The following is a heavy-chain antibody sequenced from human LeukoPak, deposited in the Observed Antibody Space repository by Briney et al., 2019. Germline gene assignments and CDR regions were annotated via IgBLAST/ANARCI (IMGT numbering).Heavy chain of an antibody. D-gene: IGHD3-22*01. CDR3: AKDPRYYYDSSGYWELYYFDY. Sequence: GGSLRLSCAASGFTFSSYSMNWVRQAPGKGLEWVSSISSSSSYIYYADSVKGRFTISRDNAKNSLYLQMNSLRAEDTALYYCAKDPRYYYDSSGYWELYYFDYWGQGTLVTVSS. CDR2: ISSSSSYI. J-gene: IGHJ4*02. V-gene: IGHV3-21*04. CDR1: GFTFSSYS.